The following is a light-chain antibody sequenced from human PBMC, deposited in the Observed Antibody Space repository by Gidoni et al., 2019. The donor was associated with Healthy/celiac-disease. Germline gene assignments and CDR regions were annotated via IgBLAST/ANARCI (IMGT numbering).Light chain of an antibody. Sequence: PGERATLSCRASQSVSSSYLAWYQQKPGQAPRLLIDGSSSRATGTPGSISGSGSGTDFTLTSSRLEPDDVAVYYCQQYSSSRTFGQGTKVEIK. CDR3: QQYSSSRT. CDR2: GSS. J-gene: IGKJ1*01. CDR1: QSVSSSY. V-gene: IGKV3-20*01.